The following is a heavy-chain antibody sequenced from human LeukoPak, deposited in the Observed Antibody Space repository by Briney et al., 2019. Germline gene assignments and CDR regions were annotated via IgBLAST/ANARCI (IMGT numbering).Heavy chain of an antibody. CDR3: VKDALYASGTYYNS. CDR2: IGGTAGGT. CDR1: GFTFSIHG. Sequence: PGGSLRLSCAASGFTFSIHGMSWVRQAPGKGLEWVSAIGGTAGGTYYADSVKGRFTISRDNSKNTLSLQMNSLGAEDTAVYYFVKDALYASGTYYNSWGQGTLVTVSS. V-gene: IGHV3-23*01. J-gene: IGHJ5*02. D-gene: IGHD3-10*01.